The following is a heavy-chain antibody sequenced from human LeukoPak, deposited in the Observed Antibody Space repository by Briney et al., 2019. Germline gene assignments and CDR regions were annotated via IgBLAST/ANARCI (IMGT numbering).Heavy chain of an antibody. J-gene: IGHJ6*03. D-gene: IGHD3-3*01. CDR2: INPNSGGT. V-gene: IGHV1-2*02. Sequence: ASVKVSCKASGYTFTGYYMHWVRQAPGQGLEWMGWINPNSGGTNYAQKFQGRVTMTRDTSISTAYMELSRLRSDDTAVYYCARDFSPRITIFGVVTTGYYYYYMDVWGKGTTVTVSS. CDR3: ARDFSPRITIFGVVTTGYYYYYMDV. CDR1: GYTFTGYY.